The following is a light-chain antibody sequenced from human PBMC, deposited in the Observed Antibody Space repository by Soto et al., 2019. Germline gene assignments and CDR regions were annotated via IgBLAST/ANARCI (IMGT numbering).Light chain of an antibody. CDR3: QQRSNWPPIT. CDR2: DSS. Sequence: EVVLTQSPATLSLSPGERATLYCRASQSVSTYVAWHQQKPGQAPRLLIYDSSSRATGIPARFSGSGSETDFTLTISSLEPEDLAVYYCQQRSNWPPITFGQGTRLEIK. CDR1: QSVSTY. V-gene: IGKV3-11*01. J-gene: IGKJ5*01.